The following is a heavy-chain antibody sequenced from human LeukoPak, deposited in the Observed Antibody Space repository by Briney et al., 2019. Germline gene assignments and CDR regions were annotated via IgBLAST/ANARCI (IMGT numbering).Heavy chain of an antibody. CDR1: GFTFRTDW. V-gene: IGHV3-7*01. J-gene: IGHJ4*02. Sequence: GGSLRLSCVASGFTFRTDWMSWVRQAPGKGPEWVASIKDDGSEIYHVDSVRGRFTISRDNAKNSLYLQMNSLRAEDTAVYYCAREWNWGQGSLVTVSS. CDR2: IKDDGSEI. CDR3: AREWN.